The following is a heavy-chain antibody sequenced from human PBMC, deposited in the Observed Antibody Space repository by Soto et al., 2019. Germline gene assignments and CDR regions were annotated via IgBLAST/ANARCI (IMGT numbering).Heavy chain of an antibody. D-gene: IGHD2-15*01. Sequence: QVQLVQSGAEVQKPGSSVKVSCKASGGTFSSYAISWVRKAPGQGLEWMGGIIHIFGTAHYAQKFQGSVTITEDESTSTAYMELSSLRSEDTAVYYCAREGMVVVGASTRGEVYYYGMDVWGQGTTVTVSS. CDR2: IIHIFGTA. V-gene: IGHV1-69*01. CDR1: GGTFSSYA. CDR3: AREGMVVVGASTRGEVYYYGMDV. J-gene: IGHJ6*02.